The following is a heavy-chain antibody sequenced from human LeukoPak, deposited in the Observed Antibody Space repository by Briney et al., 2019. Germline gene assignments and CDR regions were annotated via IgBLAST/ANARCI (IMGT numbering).Heavy chain of an antibody. V-gene: IGHV1-69*05. J-gene: IGHJ4*02. CDR1: GDTFTNYI. D-gene: IGHD2-2*01. Sequence: SVKVSCKTSGDTFTNYIVNWVRQAPGQGLEWLGGTIPLFGTTKYAQRFQGRVTILTDESTATVYMELDSLRSEDTAVYYCARVREACNTRSCPLDHWGQGTLVTVSS. CDR2: TIPLFGTT. CDR3: ARVREACNTRSCPLDH.